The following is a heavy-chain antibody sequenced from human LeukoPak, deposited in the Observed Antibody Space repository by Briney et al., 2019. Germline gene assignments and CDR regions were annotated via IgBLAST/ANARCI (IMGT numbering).Heavy chain of an antibody. D-gene: IGHD2-2*01. CDR2: IKQDGSEK. CDR1: GFTFSSYW. Sequence: PGGSLRLSCAASGFTFSSYWMSWVRQAPGKGLEWVANIKQDGSEKYYVDSVKGRFTISRDNAKNSLYLQMNSLRAEDTAVYYCARAPGYCSSTSCRQGGYYYYMGVWGKGTTVTVSS. J-gene: IGHJ6*03. V-gene: IGHV3-7*01. CDR3: ARAPGYCSSTSCRQGGYYYYMGV.